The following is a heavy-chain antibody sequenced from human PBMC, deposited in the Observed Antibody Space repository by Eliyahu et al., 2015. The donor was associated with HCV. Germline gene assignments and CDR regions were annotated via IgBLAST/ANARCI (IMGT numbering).Heavy chain of an antibody. V-gene: IGHV1-69*01. CDR3: ARGGLTGTNYYYYNTDV. Sequence: QVQLVQSGAEVKXPGXSVKVSCKASGGIFKNYGFSWVRQAPGQGLEWMGGIXPVFGTTNXAQKFQGRLTITADASTGTAYMELSSLRSEDTAVYFCARGGLTGTNYYYYNTDVWGQGTTVTVSS. J-gene: IGHJ6*02. CDR1: GGIFKNYG. CDR2: IXPVFGTT. D-gene: IGHD1-7*01.